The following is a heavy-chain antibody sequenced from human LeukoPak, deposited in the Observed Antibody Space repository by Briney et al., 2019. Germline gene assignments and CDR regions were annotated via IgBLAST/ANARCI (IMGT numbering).Heavy chain of an antibody. CDR2: ISGSGGST. J-gene: IGHJ4*02. CDR3: ARGYDYVWGSFRPYYFDC. CDR1: GFTFSSYA. D-gene: IGHD3-16*02. V-gene: IGHV3-23*01. Sequence: GGSLRLSCAASGFTFSSYAMNWVRQAPGKGLECVSAISGSGGSTYYADSVKGRFTISRDNSKNTLYLQMNSLRAEDTAIYYCARGYDYVWGSFRPYYFDCWAQGTLVTVSS.